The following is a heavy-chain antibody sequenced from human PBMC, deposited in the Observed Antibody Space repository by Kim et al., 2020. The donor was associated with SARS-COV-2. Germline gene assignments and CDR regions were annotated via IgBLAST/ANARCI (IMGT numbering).Heavy chain of an antibody. CDR1: GGTFSSSA. V-gene: IGHV1-69*13. J-gene: IGHJ4*02. CDR3: ARGAWYDEYNDYGGVDY. D-gene: IGHD4-17*01. CDR2: IIPILDTT. Sequence: SVKVSCKASGGTFSSSAISWVRQAPGQGLEWMGGIIPILDTTSYAQEFQGRVTITADESTRTAYMELGSLRSEDTAVYYCARGAWYDEYNDYGGVDYWGQGTLVTVSS.